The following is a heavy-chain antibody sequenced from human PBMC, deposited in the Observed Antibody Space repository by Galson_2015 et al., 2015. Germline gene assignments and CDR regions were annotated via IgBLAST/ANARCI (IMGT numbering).Heavy chain of an antibody. D-gene: IGHD2-15*01. CDR2: INAGNGNT. Sequence: SVKVSCKASGYTFTSYAMHWVRQAPGQRLEWMGWINAGNGNTKYSQKFQGRVTITRDASASTAYMELSSLRSEDTAVYYCVRRPMVGRGSYYYGMDVWGQGTTVTVSS. CDR3: VRRPMVGRGSYYYGMDV. J-gene: IGHJ6*02. CDR1: GYTFTSYA. V-gene: IGHV1-3*01.